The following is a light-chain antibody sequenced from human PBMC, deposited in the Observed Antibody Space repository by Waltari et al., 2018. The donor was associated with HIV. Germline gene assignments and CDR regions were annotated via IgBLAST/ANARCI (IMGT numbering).Light chain of an antibody. Sequence: QSALTQPASVSGSPGQSITISCTGTSSDVGGYNYVSWYQQHPGKAPTLMLYEVTNRPSGVASRFSGAKSGNTASLTIFGLQAEDAAAYYCNSHTSSSTLGVVGGGTKLTVL. V-gene: IGLV2-14*01. J-gene: IGLJ2*01. CDR2: EVT. CDR3: NSHTSSSTLGV. CDR1: SSDVGGYNY.